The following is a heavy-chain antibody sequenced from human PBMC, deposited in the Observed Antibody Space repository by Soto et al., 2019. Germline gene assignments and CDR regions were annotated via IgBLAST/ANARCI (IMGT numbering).Heavy chain of an antibody. D-gene: IGHD3-10*01. V-gene: IGHV3-21*01. CDR2: ISSSSSYI. CDR3: ARDLMGRGSGSSRYPPYYYYGMDV. Sequence: GGSLRLSCAASGFTFSSYSMNWVRQAPGKGLEWVSSISSSSSYIYYADSVKGRFTISRDNAKNSLYLQMNSLRAEDTAVYYCARDLMGRGSGSSRYPPYYYYGMDVWGQGTTVTVSS. J-gene: IGHJ6*02. CDR1: GFTFSSYS.